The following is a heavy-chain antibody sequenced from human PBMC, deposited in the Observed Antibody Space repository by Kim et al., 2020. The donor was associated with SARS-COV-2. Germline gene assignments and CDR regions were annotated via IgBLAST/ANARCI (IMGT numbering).Heavy chain of an antibody. V-gene: IGHV3-48*03. Sequence: KGRFTISGDNAKHSLYLQMNSLRAEDTAVYYCASSKVRGLVHYYYYGMDVWGQGTTVTVSS. D-gene: IGHD3-9*01. J-gene: IGHJ6*02. CDR3: ASSKVRGLVHYYYYGMDV.